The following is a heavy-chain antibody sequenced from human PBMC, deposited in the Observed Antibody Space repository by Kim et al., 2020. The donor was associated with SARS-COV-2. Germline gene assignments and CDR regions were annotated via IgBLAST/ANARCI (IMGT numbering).Heavy chain of an antibody. CDR3: ARGSPVTTFYYYYGMDV. V-gene: IGHV4-34*01. D-gene: IGHD4-17*01. J-gene: IGHJ6*02. Sequence: LKSRFTISVDTSKNQFSLKLSSVTAADTSVYYCARGSPVTTFYYYYGMDVWGQGTTVTVSS.